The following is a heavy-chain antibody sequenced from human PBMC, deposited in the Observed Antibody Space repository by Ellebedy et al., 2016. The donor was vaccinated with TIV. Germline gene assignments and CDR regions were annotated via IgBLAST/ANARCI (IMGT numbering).Heavy chain of an antibody. D-gene: IGHD3-16*02. V-gene: IGHV3-23*01. CDR1: GFTFSSYA. CDR2: ISGSGGST. CDR3: ARPLHLGDLSLPGLDY. J-gene: IGHJ4*02. Sequence: GGSLRLXXAASGFTFSSYAMSWVRQAPGKGLEWVSAISGSGGSTYYADSVKGRFTISRDNPKNTLYLQMTSLRAEDTAIYYCARPLHLGDLSLPGLDYWGLGTLVTVSS.